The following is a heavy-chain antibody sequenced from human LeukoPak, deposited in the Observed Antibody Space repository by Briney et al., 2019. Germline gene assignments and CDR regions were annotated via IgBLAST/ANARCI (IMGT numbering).Heavy chain of an antibody. CDR3: ARDGATTVTFFDY. CDR1: GFTFSSYA. J-gene: IGHJ4*02. D-gene: IGHD4-11*01. V-gene: IGHV3-64*04. CDR2: ISSDGGNT. Sequence: GGSLRLSCSASGFTFSSYAMHWVRQAPGKGLECVSAISSDGGNTYYADSVKGRFTISRDNAKNTLYLQMNSLRAEDTAVYYCARDGATTVTFFDYWGQGTLVTVSS.